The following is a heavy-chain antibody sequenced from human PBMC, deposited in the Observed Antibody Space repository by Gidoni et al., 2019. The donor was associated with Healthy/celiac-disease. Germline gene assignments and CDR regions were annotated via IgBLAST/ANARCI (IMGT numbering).Heavy chain of an antibody. V-gene: IGHV4-39*01. D-gene: IGHD3-16*02. CDR2: NYYSGRT. Sequence: QLQLQESGPGLVKPSETLSLTCTVSGGPISSSSYYWGWIRQPPGKGLEWIGSNYYSGRTYYNPSLKSRVTISVDTSKNQFSLKLSSVTAADTAVYYCARRDYVWGSYRPFDYWGQGTLVTVSS. CDR1: GGPISSSSYY. CDR3: ARRDYVWGSYRPFDY. J-gene: IGHJ4*02.